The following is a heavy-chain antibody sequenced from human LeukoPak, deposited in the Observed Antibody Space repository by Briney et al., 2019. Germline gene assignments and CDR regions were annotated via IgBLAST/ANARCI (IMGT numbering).Heavy chain of an antibody. CDR2: ISSSSSTI. J-gene: IGHJ4*02. CDR3: ARDTIDTYDSSGYYLNLFDY. CDR1: GFTFSSYS. V-gene: IGHV3-48*04. D-gene: IGHD3-22*01. Sequence: GGSLRLSCAASGFTFSSYSMNWVRQAPGKGLEWVSYISSSSSTIYYADSVKGRFTISRDNAKNSLYLQMNSLRAEDTAVYYCARDTIDTYDSSGYYLNLFDYWGQGTLVTVSS.